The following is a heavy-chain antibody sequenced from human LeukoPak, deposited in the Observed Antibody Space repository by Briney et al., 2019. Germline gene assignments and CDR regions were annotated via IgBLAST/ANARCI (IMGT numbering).Heavy chain of an antibody. J-gene: IGHJ5*02. CDR1: GDSINSYY. CDR3: ARALRQQLVTGWFDP. Sequence: SETLSLTCTVSGDSINSYYWTWIRQPPGKGLEWIGYIYYSGSTSYNPSLKSRVTISVDTSKNQFSLRLTSVTAADTAVYYCARALRQQLVTGWFDPWGQGTLVTVSS. CDR2: IYYSGST. D-gene: IGHD6-13*01. V-gene: IGHV4-59*01.